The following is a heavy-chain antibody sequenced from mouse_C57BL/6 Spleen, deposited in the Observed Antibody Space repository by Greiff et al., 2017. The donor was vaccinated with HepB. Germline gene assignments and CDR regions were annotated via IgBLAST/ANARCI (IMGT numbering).Heavy chain of an antibody. CDR2: INPNNGGT. CDR3: ARSPHYFDY. V-gene: IGHV1-26*01. Sequence: EVQLQQSGPELVKPGASVKISCKASGYTFTDYYMNWVKQSHGKSLEWIGDINPNNGGTSYNQKFKGKATLTVDKSSSTAYMELRSLTSEDSAVYYCARSPHYFDYWGQGTTRTVSS. CDR1: GYTFTDYY. J-gene: IGHJ2*01.